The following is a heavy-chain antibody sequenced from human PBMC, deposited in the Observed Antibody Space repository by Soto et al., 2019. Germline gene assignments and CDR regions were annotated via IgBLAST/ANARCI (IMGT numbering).Heavy chain of an antibody. V-gene: IGHV4-4*07. CDR2: ISTSGHV. J-gene: IGHJ4*02. CDR3: ARDNNDFWSLYPLAFDY. D-gene: IGHD3-3*01. Sequence: PSETLSLTCSVSGGSLSKYYWSWIRQPAGKGLEWIGRISTSGHVVSKVSLRSRLTMSVDMSNNRFSLKLTSVTAADTAVYYCARDNNDFWSLYPLAFDYWGQGALVTVSS. CDR1: GGSLSKYY.